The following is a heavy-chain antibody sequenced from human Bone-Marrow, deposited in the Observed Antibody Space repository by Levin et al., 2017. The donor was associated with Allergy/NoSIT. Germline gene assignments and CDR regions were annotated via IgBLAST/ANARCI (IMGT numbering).Heavy chain of an antibody. CDR1: GASISSNDW. D-gene: IGHD3-10*01. CDR2: MHHIGRA. Sequence: PSETLSLTCVVSGASISSNDWWTWVRQTPGKGLEWIGEMHHIGRANYNPSLQSRVTMSVDKSTNHFSLTVNSVTAADTAMYYCTKTAWPMGASGTYNALDVWGRGTMVIVSS. J-gene: IGHJ3*01. CDR3: TKTAWPMGASGTYNALDV. V-gene: IGHV4/OR15-8*01.